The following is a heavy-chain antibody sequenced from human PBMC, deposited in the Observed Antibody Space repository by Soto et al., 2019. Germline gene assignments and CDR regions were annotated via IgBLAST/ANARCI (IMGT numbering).Heavy chain of an antibody. CDR3: ARPRRSLYGSGHNWFDP. D-gene: IGHD3-10*01. Sequence: SETLSLTCAVYGGSFSGYYWSWIRQPPGKGLEWIGEINHSGSTNYNPSLKSRVTISVDTSKNQFSLKLSSVTAADTAVYYCARPRRSLYGSGHNWFDPWGQGTPVTVSS. J-gene: IGHJ5*02. CDR2: INHSGST. V-gene: IGHV4-34*01. CDR1: GGSFSGYY.